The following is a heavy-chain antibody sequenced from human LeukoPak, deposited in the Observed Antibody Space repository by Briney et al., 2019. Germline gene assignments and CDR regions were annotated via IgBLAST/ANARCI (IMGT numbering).Heavy chain of an antibody. CDR2: ITVSGDST. V-gene: IGHV3-23*01. CDR1: GFTFTSYA. Sequence: PGGSLRLSCAASGFTFTSYATTWVRQAPGKGLEWVSTITVSGDSTYYADSVKGRFTISRDNSQNTLYLQMNSLGAEDTAVYYCAKDLGIAAVGTVYWGQGTLVTVSS. D-gene: IGHD6-13*01. J-gene: IGHJ4*02. CDR3: AKDLGIAAVGTVY.